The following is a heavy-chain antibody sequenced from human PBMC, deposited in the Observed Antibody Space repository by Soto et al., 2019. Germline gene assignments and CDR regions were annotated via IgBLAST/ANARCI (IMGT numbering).Heavy chain of an antibody. CDR2: INPNTGGT. V-gene: IGHV1-2*02. Sequence: QVQLVQSGAEVKKPGASVKVSCKASGYPFTGYQIHWVRQAPGQGLEWMGWINPNTGGTHSAQKFQGRVTMTRDTSSSTDYMERSRLRSDDTAVYYWARSSYRGVTWFAPWGQGTLDTVSS. CDR3: ARSSYRGVTWFAP. D-gene: IGHD3-10*01. J-gene: IGHJ5*02. CDR1: GYPFTGYQ.